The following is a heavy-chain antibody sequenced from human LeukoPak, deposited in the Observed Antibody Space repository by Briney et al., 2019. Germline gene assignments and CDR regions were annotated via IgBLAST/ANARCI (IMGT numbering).Heavy chain of an antibody. J-gene: IGHJ4*02. CDR3: AREPHNYYDSSGYYNYFDY. Sequence: GGSLRLSCAASGFTFSSYSMNWVRQAPGKGLEGVSSISSSSSYIYYADSVKGRFTISRDNAKNSLYLQMNSLRAEDTAVYYCAREPHNYYDSSGYYNYFDYWGQGTLVTVSS. D-gene: IGHD3-22*01. CDR1: GFTFSSYS. CDR2: ISSSSSYI. V-gene: IGHV3-21*04.